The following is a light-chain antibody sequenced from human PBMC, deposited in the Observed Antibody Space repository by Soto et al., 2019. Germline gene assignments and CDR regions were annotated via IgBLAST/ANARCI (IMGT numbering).Light chain of an antibody. Sequence: QSVLTQPASVSGSPGQSITISCTGASSDVGGYNYVSWYQQHPGKAPKLMIYDVSNRPSGVSNRFSGSKSGNTASLTISGLQAEDEADYYCPSYTSCSTGVLGPGPKVTV. CDR3: PSYTSCSTGV. CDR1: SSDVGGYNY. J-gene: IGLJ1*01. V-gene: IGLV2-14*01. CDR2: DVS.